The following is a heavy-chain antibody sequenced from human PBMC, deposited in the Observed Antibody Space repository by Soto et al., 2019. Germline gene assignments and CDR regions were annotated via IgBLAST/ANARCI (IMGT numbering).Heavy chain of an antibody. V-gene: IGHV3-23*01. CDR2: ISGSGGST. Sequence: EVQLLESGGGLVQPGGSLRLSCAASGFTFSSYAMSWVRQAPGKGLEWVSAISGSGGSTYYADSVKGRFTISRDNSKNTLYRQMNRLRAEDTAVYYCAKRDSSGYYYHPQEDAFDIWGQGTMVTVSS. CDR1: GFTFSSYA. CDR3: AKRDSSGYYYHPQEDAFDI. D-gene: IGHD3-22*01. J-gene: IGHJ3*02.